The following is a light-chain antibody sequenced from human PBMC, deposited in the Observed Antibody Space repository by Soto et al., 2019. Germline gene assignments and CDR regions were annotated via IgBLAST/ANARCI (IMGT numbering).Light chain of an antibody. CDR2: GAS. CDR3: QQYGTSPWT. V-gene: IGKV3-20*01. J-gene: IGKJ1*01. Sequence: EIVLTQSPGTLSLSPGERATLSCRASQNVSNTYLAWYQQKPGQAPRLLVYGASSRASGIPDRFSGSGSGTDLTLTIRRLEPEDFAVYYCQQYGTSPWTFGQGTKVEIK. CDR1: QNVSNTY.